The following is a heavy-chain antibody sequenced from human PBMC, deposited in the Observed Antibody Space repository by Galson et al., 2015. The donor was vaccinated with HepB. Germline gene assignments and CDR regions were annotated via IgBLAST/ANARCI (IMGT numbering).Heavy chain of an antibody. CDR3: ARVGDIIIVPTANHNWLDP. V-gene: IGHV1-69*13. D-gene: IGHD2-2*01. Sequence: SVKVSCKASGGTFNNYAISWVRQAPGQGLEWMGGIIPIFGTAKYAQTLQGRVTITADESTGTAYMELSSLRSEDTAVYYCARVGDIIIVPTANHNWLDPWGQGTLVTVSS. CDR1: GGTFNNYA. J-gene: IGHJ5*02. CDR2: IIPIFGTA.